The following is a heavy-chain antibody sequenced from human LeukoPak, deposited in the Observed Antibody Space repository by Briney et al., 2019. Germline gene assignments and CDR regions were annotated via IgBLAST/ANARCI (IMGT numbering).Heavy chain of an antibody. J-gene: IGHJ4*02. CDR1: GGSISSSTYY. D-gene: IGHD5-12*01. Sequence: SETLSLACTVSGGSISSSTYYWGWIRQPPGKGLEWIGSIYSSGSTYYNPSLKSRVTISVDTSKNQFSLKLSSVTAADTAVYYCARSGSGYLRYYFDYWGQGTLVTVSS. CDR2: IYSSGST. CDR3: ARSGSGYLRYYFDY. V-gene: IGHV4-39*07.